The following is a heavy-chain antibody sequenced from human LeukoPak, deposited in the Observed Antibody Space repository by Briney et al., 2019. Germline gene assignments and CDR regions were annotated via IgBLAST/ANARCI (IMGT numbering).Heavy chain of an antibody. V-gene: IGHV3-21*01. CDR1: GFTFSSYS. CDR2: ISSSSSYI. J-gene: IGHJ3*02. Sequence: PGGSLRLSCAASGFTFSSYSMNWVRQAPGKGLEWVSSISSSSSYIYYADSVKGRFPISRDNAKNSLYLQMNSLRAEDTAVYYCARDGDYYDSRGDAFDIWGQGAMVTVAS. CDR3: ARDGDYYDSRGDAFDI. D-gene: IGHD3-22*01.